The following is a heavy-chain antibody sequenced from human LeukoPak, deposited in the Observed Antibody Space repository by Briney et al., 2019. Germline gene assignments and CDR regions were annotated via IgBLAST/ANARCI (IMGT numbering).Heavy chain of an antibody. J-gene: IGHJ4*02. D-gene: IGHD2-21*01. CDR2: ISSSGTYI. V-gene: IGHV3-21*01. CDR3: AREQSYSEEIVVVNPPFDY. Sequence: GGSLRLSCAASGFTFSSYGMNWVRQAPGKGLEWVSYISSSGTYIYFADSVKGRFTISRDNAKNSLYLQMNSLRAEDTALYYCAREQSYSEEIVVVNPPFDYWGQGTLVTVSS. CDR1: GFTFSSYG.